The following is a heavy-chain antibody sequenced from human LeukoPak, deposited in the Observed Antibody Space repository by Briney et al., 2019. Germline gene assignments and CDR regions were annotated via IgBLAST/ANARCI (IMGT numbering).Heavy chain of an antibody. CDR1: GGSFSGYY. D-gene: IGHD6-13*01. CDR2: IYYSGST. V-gene: IGHV4-59*01. Sequence: SETLSLTCAVYGGSFSGYYWSWIRQPPGKGLEWIGYIYYSGSTNYNPSFKSRVTISVDTSKNQFSLKLSSVTAADTAVYYCARDMGIAAAGWGDYYYYMDVWGKGTTVTISS. CDR3: ARDMGIAAAGWGDYYYYMDV. J-gene: IGHJ6*03.